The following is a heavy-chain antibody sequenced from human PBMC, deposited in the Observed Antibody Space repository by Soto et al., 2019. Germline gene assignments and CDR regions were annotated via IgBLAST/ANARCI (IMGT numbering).Heavy chain of an antibody. J-gene: IGHJ4*02. V-gene: IGHV3-23*01. CDR3: SIKVPGSNPLDS. CDR2: ISGSDAST. D-gene: IGHD1-1*01. CDR1: GFTFSTYA. Sequence: GGSLRLSCAASGFTFSTYAMSWVRQAPGKGLEWVSGISGSDASTYYADSVKGRFTISRDNSKNTLYLQMNSLRAEDTAVYYCSIKVPGSNPLDSWGQGALVTVFS.